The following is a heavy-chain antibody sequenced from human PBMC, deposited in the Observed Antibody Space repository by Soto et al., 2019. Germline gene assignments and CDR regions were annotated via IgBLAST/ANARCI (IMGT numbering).Heavy chain of an antibody. CDR3: ARDIVLVPAVGMDSRGYYYGMDV. J-gene: IGHJ6*02. CDR1: GYTFTSYG. D-gene: IGHD2-2*01. CDR2: ISAYNGNT. Sequence: QVQLVQSGAEVKKPGASVKVSCKASGYTFTSYGISWVRQAPGQGLEWMGWISAYNGNTNYAQKLQGRVTMTTDPSTSTAYMELRSLRSDDTAVYYCARDIVLVPAVGMDSRGYYYGMDVWGQGTTVTVSS. V-gene: IGHV1-18*01.